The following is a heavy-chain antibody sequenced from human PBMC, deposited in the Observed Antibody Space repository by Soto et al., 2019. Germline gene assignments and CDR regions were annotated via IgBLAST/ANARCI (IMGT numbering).Heavy chain of an antibody. CDR1: GYTFTSYD. Sequence: ASVKVSCKASGYTFTSYDINWVRQATGQGLEWMGWINPFDGSRMFAQSFQGRVTFTRDTSTSTVYMELSGLRSDDTAVYYCARLHCTSPGCIPLDPWGHGTLVTVSS. D-gene: IGHD2-2*01. J-gene: IGHJ5*02. CDR3: ARLHCTSPGCIPLDP. CDR2: INPFDGSR. V-gene: IGHV1-46*01.